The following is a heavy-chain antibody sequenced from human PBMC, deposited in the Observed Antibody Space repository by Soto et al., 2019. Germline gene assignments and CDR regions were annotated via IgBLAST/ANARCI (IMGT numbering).Heavy chain of an antibody. D-gene: IGHD2-2*01. Sequence: GGSLRLSCAASGFTFSSYGMHWVRQAPGKGLEWVAVISYDGSNKYYADSVKGRFTISRDNYKNTLYLQMTSLRAEDTAVYYGAKQLLPAAMFYGMDVWGQGTTVTVSS. CDR1: GFTFSSYG. CDR2: ISYDGSNK. CDR3: AKQLLPAAMFYGMDV. V-gene: IGHV3-30*18. J-gene: IGHJ6*02.